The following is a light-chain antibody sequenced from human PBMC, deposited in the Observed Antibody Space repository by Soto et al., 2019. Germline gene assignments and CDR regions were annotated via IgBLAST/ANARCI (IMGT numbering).Light chain of an antibody. Sequence: DIQMTQSPSTLSASVGDRVTITCRASRSISNWLAWYQQRPGIAPKLLIFDASILQSGVPSRFSGSGSGTEFTLSISRLQTDDFSTYYCQQYHSYWTFGQGTKVE. J-gene: IGKJ1*01. CDR1: RSISNW. V-gene: IGKV1-5*01. CDR2: DAS. CDR3: QQYHSYWT.